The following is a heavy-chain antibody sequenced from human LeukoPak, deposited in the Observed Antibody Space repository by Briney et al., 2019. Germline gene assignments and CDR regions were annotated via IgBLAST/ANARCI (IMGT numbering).Heavy chain of an antibody. J-gene: IGHJ5*02. CDR1: GGSISLYY. D-gene: IGHD3-9*01. V-gene: IGHV4-4*07. Sequence: SETLSLTCTVSGGSISLYYWSWIRQPAGKGLEWIGRIYSSGSTNYNPSLKSRVTMSVDTSKNQFSLKLSSVTAADTAVYYCARLTGYSSESWFDPWGQGTLVTVSS. CDR3: ARLTGYSSESWFDP. CDR2: IYSSGST.